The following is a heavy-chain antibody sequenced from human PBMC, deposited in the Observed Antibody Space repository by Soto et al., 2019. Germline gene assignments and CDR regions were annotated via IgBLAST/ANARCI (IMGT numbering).Heavy chain of an antibody. J-gene: IGHJ6*02. Sequence: EVQLVESGGGLVKRGGSLRLSCISSGFTFRTYTMNWVRQAPGKGLEWVSGIRGFSPYTFYAESVKGRFTISRDNAKNSLYLQMTSLRAEDTAVYYCARDRGYDAHDYYYNAMDVWGQGTTVTVSS. D-gene: IGHD3-10*01. CDR3: ARDRGYDAHDYYYNAMDV. CDR1: GFTFRTYT. CDR2: IRGFSPYT. V-gene: IGHV3-21*01.